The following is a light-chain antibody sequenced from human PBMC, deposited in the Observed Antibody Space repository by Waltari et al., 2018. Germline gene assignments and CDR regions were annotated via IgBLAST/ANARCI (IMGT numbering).Light chain of an antibody. V-gene: IGLV2-14*03. CDR2: DVT. CDR1: SSESGGYNY. Sequence: SALTQPDSVSGSPGQSITISCSGISSESGGYNYVSWYQQHPGAAPQLIIYDVTHPPSGVSDPFPGPQSCSSASLTLSGLQPDDEADYYCSSFTSSTTGIFGGGTKLTVL. J-gene: IGLJ2*01. CDR3: SSFTSSTTGI.